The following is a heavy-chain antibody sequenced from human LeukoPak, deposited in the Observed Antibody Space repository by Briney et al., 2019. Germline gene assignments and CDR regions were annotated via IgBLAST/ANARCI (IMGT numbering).Heavy chain of an antibody. V-gene: IGHV4-31*11. Sequence: PSQTLSLTCAVSGGSISSGDYYWSWIRQPPGKGLEWIGYIYYSGSTYYNPSLKSRVTISVDTSKNQFSPKLSSVTAADTAVYYCATPSGGSGSYSYRFDYWGQGTLVTVFS. CDR2: IYYSGST. CDR1: GGSISSGDYY. D-gene: IGHD3-10*01. CDR3: ATPSGGSGSYSYRFDY. J-gene: IGHJ4*02.